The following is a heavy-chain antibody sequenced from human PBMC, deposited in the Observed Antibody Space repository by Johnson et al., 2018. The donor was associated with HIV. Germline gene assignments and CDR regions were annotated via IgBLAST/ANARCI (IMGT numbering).Heavy chain of an antibody. Sequence: VLLVESGGGLVQPGGSLRLSCAASGFTVSSNYMSWVRQAPGKGLEWVSVIYSGGTIYYADSVQGRFTISRDNAKNSLYLQMNSLRAEDTAVYYCARADGGSYWGAFDIWGQGTMVTVSS. CDR3: ARADGGSYWGAFDI. CDR2: IYSGGTI. V-gene: IGHV3-66*01. CDR1: GFTVSSNY. J-gene: IGHJ3*02. D-gene: IGHD1-26*01.